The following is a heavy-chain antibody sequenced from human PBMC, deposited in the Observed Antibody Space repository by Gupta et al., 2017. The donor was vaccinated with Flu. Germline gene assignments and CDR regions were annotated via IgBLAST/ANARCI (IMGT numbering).Heavy chain of an antibody. J-gene: IGHJ4*02. V-gene: IGHV1-46*01. CDR2: INPKFGST. D-gene: IGHD3-10*01. Sequence: ILSSYYIHWVRRAPGQGLEWVGVINPKFGSTTYAQKFQGRVTMTRDTSTSTVYMEVSSLREEDTAVYYCARDIARGGDYWGQGTQVTVSS. CDR1: ILSSYY. CDR3: ARDIARGGDY.